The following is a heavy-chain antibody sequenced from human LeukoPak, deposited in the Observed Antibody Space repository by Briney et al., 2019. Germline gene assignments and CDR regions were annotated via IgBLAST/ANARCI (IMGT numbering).Heavy chain of an antibody. V-gene: IGHV1-8*01. D-gene: IGHD5-24*01. CDR3: ARGWRWPQRSRTYYFDY. CDR1: GYTFTSYD. Sequence: ASVKVSCKASGYTFTSYDINWVRQATGQGLEWMGWMNPNSGNTGYAQKFQGRVTMTRNTSISTAYMELSSLRSEDTAVYYCARGWRWPQRSRTYYFDYWGQGILVTVSS. CDR2: MNPNSGNT. J-gene: IGHJ4*02.